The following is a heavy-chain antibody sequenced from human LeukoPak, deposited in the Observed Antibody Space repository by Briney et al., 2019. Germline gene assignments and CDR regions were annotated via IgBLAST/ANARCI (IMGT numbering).Heavy chain of an antibody. CDR1: GYTFTSYY. V-gene: IGHV1-46*01. CDR2: INPSGGST. Sequence: ASVKVSCKASGYTFTSYYMHWVRQAPGQGLEWMGIINPSGGSTSYAQKFQGRVTMTRDTSTSTVYMELSSLRSEDTAVYYCAKQKARWFGELFHALDYWGQGTLVTVSS. CDR3: AKQKARWFGELFHALDY. J-gene: IGHJ4*02. D-gene: IGHD3-10*01.